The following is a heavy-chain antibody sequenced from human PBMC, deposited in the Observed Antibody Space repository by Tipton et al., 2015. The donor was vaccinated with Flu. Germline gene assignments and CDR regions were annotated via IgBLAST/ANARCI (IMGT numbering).Heavy chain of an antibody. Sequence: GLVKPSETLSLICTVSGASVSSSRYYWSWIRQPPGKGLEWIGEVNPSGRTNYNPSLESRVTISGDTSKNQFSLKLSSLTAADTAVYYCAAHCSGGNCSHAFDVWGLGTMVTVSS. J-gene: IGHJ3*01. CDR1: GASVSSSRYY. CDR3: AAHCSGGNCSHAFDV. V-gene: IGHV4-39*07. CDR2: VNPSGRT. D-gene: IGHD2-15*01.